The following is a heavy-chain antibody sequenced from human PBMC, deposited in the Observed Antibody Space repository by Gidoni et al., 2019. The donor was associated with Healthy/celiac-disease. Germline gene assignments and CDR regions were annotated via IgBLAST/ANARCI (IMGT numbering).Heavy chain of an antibody. J-gene: IGHJ3*02. CDR2: ISYDGSNK. Sequence: QVQLVDSGGGVVQPGWSLRLSCAASGFTFSSYAMHWVRQAPGKGLEWVAVISYDGSNKYYADSVKGRFTISRDNSKNTLYLQMNSLRAEDTAVYYCAREGSAFDIWGQGTMVTVSS. CDR1: GFTFSSYA. CDR3: AREGSAFDI. V-gene: IGHV3-30-3*01.